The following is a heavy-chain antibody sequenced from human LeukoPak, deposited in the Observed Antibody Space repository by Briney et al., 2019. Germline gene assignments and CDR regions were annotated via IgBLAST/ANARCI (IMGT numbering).Heavy chain of an antibody. J-gene: IGHJ6*02. CDR1: GFIFSNAW. CDR3: TTVGIVVAVYYYGMDV. Sequence: GGSLRLSCAASGFIFSNAWMNWVRQAPGKGPEWVGRIKSKTDGGTTDYAAPVKGRFTISRDDSKNTLYLQMNSLKTEDTAVYYCTTVGIVVAVYYYGMDVWGQGTTVTVSS. D-gene: IGHD2-2*01. CDR2: IKSKTDGGTT. V-gene: IGHV3-15*07.